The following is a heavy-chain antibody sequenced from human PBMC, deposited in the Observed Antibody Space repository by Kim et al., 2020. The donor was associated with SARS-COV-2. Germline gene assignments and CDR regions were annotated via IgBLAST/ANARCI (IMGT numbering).Heavy chain of an antibody. V-gene: IGHV3-23*01. J-gene: IGHJ3*02. CDR2: ISGSGGST. CDR3: AKWHMRWLQFVADAFDI. D-gene: IGHD5-12*01. CDR1: GFTFSSYA. Sequence: GGSLRLSCAASGFTFSSYAMSWVRQAPGKGLEWVSAISGSGGSTYYADSVKGRFTISRDNSKNTLYLQMNSLRAEDTAVYYCAKWHMRWLQFVADAFDIWGQGTMVTVSS.